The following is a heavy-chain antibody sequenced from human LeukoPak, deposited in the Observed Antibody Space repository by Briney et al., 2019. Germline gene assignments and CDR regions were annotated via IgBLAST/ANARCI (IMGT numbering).Heavy chain of an antibody. CDR2: IYASGNT. D-gene: IGHD6-13*01. Sequence: SETLSLTCTISGGSINSYYWSWTRQPAGKGLEWIGRIYASGNTNFNPSLKSRVIMSVDTSKNQFSLKLSSVTAADTAVYYCAREHSSLEGYPDCWGQGTLVTVSS. V-gene: IGHV4-4*07. J-gene: IGHJ4*02. CDR1: GGSINSYY. CDR3: AREHSSLEGYPDC.